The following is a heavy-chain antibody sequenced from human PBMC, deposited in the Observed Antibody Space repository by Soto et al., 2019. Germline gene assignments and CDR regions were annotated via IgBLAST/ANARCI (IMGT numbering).Heavy chain of an antibody. J-gene: IGHJ6*02. CDR1: GFTFSNYV. D-gene: IGHD2-15*01. CDR2: ITSDGRNQ. CDR3: ARDQKDAGCNGGSCYFYYGMDV. V-gene: IGHV3-30*04. Sequence: QVQLVESGGGVVQPGRSLGLSCAASGFTFSNYVMHWVRQAPGRGLEWVAAITSDGRNQHYADSVEGRFTISRDKATDALFLQMNSLRPEDTAVYYSARDQKDAGCNGGSCYFYYGMDVWGQGTTVTVS.